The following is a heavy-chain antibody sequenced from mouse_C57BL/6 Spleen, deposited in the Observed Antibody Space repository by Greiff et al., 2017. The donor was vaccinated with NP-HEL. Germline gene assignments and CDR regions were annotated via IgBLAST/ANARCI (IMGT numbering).Heavy chain of an antibody. CDR1: GFNIKDYY. D-gene: IGHD2-1*01. CDR3: TSFYYGNPFAY. CDR2: IDPEDGDT. Sequence: VQLQHSGAELVRPGASVKLSCTASGFNIKDYYMHWVKQRPEQGLEWIGRIDPEDGDTEYAPKFQGKATMTADTSSNTAYLQLSSLTSEDTAVYYCTSFYYGNPFAYWGQGTLVTVSA. J-gene: IGHJ3*01. V-gene: IGHV14-1*01.